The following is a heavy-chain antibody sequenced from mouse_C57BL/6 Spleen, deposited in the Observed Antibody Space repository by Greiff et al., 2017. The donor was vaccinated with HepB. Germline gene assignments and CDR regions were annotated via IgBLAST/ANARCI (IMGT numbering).Heavy chain of an antibody. CDR2: IDPSDSYT. Sequence: QVQLQQPGAELVKPGASVKLSCKASGYTFTSYWMQWVKQRPGQGLEWIGEIDPSDSYTNYNQKFKGKATLTVDTSSSTAYMQLSSLTSEDSAVYYCARAGYDYDEAYWGQGTLVTVSA. J-gene: IGHJ3*01. CDR3: ARAGYDYDEAY. D-gene: IGHD2-4*01. CDR1: GYTFTSYW. V-gene: IGHV1-50*01.